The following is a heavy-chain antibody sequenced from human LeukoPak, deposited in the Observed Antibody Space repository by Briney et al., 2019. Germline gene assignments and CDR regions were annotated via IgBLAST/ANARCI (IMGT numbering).Heavy chain of an antibody. Sequence: GGSLRLSCAASGFTYSIYWMSWVCQAPGKGLEWVANIKEDGSEKYYVDSVKGRFTISRDNTKNSVYLQMSSLRAEDTAVYYCARAPRAVAGDYWGQGTLVTVSS. V-gene: IGHV3-7*01. CDR2: IKEDGSEK. J-gene: IGHJ4*02. D-gene: IGHD6-19*01. CDR3: ARAPRAVAGDY. CDR1: GFTYSIYW.